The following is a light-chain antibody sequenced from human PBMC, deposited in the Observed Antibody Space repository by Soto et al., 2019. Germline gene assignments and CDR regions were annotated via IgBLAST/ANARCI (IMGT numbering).Light chain of an antibody. CDR2: AAS. J-gene: IGKJ5*01. CDR3: QQSYSTLGA. V-gene: IGKV1-39*01. CDR1: QSISIY. Sequence: DIQMTQSPSSLSASVVDRFTITFLASQSISIYLNWYQQKPGKAPKLLIYAASSLQSGVPSRFSGSGSGTDFTLTISSLQPEDFATYYCQQSYSTLGAFGQGTRLEIK.